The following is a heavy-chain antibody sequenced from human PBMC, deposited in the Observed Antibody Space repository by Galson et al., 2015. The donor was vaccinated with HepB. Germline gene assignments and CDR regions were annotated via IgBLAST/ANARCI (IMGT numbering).Heavy chain of an antibody. J-gene: IGHJ4*02. CDR3: ARVTRGYDFWGGLYYFDY. CDR2: INPNGGGT. CDR1: GYTFTGYF. Sequence: SVKVSCKASGYTFTGYFMHWVRQAPGQGLEWMGWINPNGGGTKFAQSFQGRVTMTSDTSINTAYMELNRLTSDDTAVYNCARVTRGYDFWGGLYYFDYWGQGTLVTVSS. D-gene: IGHD3-3*01. V-gene: IGHV1-2*02.